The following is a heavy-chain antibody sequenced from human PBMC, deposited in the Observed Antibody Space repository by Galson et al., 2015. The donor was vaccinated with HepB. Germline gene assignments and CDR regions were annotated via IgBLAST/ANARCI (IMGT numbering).Heavy chain of an antibody. D-gene: IGHD1-26*01. CDR2: INPENGGT. CDR1: ASTFTDYY. V-gene: IGHV1-2*06. CDR3: ARTSGSYYYFDS. Sequence: SVKVSCKASASTFTDYYMHWVRQAPGQGLEWMGRINPENGGTTYAQKFQGRVTITRDTSTTTAYMELSRLTSDDTAVYYCARTSGSYYYFDSGGQGTLVTVSS. J-gene: IGHJ4*02.